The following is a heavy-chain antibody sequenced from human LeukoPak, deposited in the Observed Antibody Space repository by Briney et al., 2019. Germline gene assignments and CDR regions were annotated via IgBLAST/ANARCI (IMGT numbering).Heavy chain of an antibody. CDR2: ISYDGSNK. CDR3: ARDVPDCSSTSCYHDTRGGFDP. J-gene: IGHJ5*02. Sequence: QTGRSLRLSCAASGFTFSSYAMHWVRQAPGKGLEWVAVISYDGSNKYYADSVKGRFTISRDNSKNTLYLQMNSLRAEDTAVYYCARDVPDCSSTSCYHDTRGGFDPWGQGTLVTVSS. D-gene: IGHD2-2*01. CDR1: GFTFSSYA. V-gene: IGHV3-30-3*01.